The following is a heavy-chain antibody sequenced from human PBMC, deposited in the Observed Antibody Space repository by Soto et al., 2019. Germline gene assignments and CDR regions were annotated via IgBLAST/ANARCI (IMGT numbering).Heavy chain of an antibody. CDR3: ARDPDPPYGDFDY. CDR1: GYTFTSYA. V-gene: IGHV1-3*01. D-gene: IGHD4-17*01. J-gene: IGHJ4*02. CDR2: INAGNGNT. Sequence: GXSVKVSCKASGYTFTSYAMHWVRQAPGQRLEWMGWINAGNGNTKYSQKFQGRVTITRDTSASTAYMELSSLRSEDTAVYYCARDPDPPYGDFDYWGQGTLVTVSS.